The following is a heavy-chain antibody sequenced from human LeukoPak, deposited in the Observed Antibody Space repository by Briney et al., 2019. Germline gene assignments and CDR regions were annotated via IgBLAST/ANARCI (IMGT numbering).Heavy chain of an antibody. CDR1: GYSISSGYY. CDR3: ARSTYDSLDY. D-gene: IGHD3-3*01. Sequence: PSETLSLTCAVSGYSISSGYYWGWIRQPPGKGLEWIGNIYHSGSTYYNPSLKSRVTISVDTSKNQFSLNLSSVTAADTAMYYCARSTYDSLDYWGQGTLVTVSS. V-gene: IGHV4-38-2*01. CDR2: IYHSGST. J-gene: IGHJ4*02.